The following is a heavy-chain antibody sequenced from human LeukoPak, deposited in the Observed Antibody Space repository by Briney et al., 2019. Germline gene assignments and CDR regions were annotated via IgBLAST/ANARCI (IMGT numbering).Heavy chain of an antibody. CDR3: ARDKIGYSYGSDY. CDR1: GYTFTGYY. V-gene: IGHV1-2*02. CDR2: INPNSGGT. J-gene: IGHJ4*02. D-gene: IGHD5-18*01. Sequence: GASVKVSCKASGYTFTGYYMHWVRQAPGQGLEWMGWINPNSGGTNYAQKFQGRVTMTRDTSISTAYMKLSRLRSDDTAVYYCARDKIGYSYGSDYWGQGTLVTVSS.